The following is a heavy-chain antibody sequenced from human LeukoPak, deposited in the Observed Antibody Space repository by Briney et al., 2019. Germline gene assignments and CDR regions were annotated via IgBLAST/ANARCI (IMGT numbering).Heavy chain of an antibody. CDR1: GFTFSSYA. CDR3: AKSGYSSSWYWFDP. Sequence: PGGSLRLSCAASGFTFSSYAMHWVRQAPGKGLEWVALISYDGSNKYYADSVKGRFTISRDNSKNTLYLQMNSLRAEDTAVYYCAKSGYSSSWYWFDPWGQGTLVTVSS. CDR2: ISYDGSNK. J-gene: IGHJ5*02. V-gene: IGHV3-30*04. D-gene: IGHD6-13*01.